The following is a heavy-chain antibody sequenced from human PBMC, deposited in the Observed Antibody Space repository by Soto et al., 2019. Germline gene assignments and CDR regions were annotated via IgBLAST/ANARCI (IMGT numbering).Heavy chain of an antibody. CDR1: GYTFTSYG. CDR3: ARDRESSSYYFDY. J-gene: IGHJ4*02. V-gene: IGHV1-18*01. CDR2: VSGYDGIT. D-gene: IGHD6-6*01. Sequence: ASVKVSCKASGYTFTSYGMSWVRQAPGQGLEWMGWVSGYDGITKFARNLQDRLTMTTDTSTTTAYMELRRLRSDDTAVYYCARDRESSSYYFDYWGQGTLVTVSS.